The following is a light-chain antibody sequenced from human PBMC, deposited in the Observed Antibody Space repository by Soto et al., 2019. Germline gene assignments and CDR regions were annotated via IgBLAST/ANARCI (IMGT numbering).Light chain of an antibody. CDR2: GTS. CDR1: QSVSSN. J-gene: IGKJ1*01. V-gene: IGKV3-15*01. CDR3: HQYNFWPT. Sequence: EIVMTQPPATLSVSPGERATLSCRASQSVSSNLAWYQQKPGQSPRLLIYGTSTRATGIPARFSGSGSGTEFTLTISSLQSEDFAVYYCHQYNFWPTFGQGTKVDI.